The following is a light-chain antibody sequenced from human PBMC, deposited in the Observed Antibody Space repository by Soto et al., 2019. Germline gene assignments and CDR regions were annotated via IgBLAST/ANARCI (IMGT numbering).Light chain of an antibody. Sequence: EIVLTQSPGTLSLSPGERYTLSCRAIQSVSSRYLAWYQQKPGQAPSVLIYEASSRATGIPDRFSGSGSGTDFTLTISRLEPEDFAVYYCQQYGSSPPYTVGQGTQVEIK. CDR2: EAS. CDR3: QQYGSSPPYT. J-gene: IGKJ2*01. CDR1: QSVSSRY. V-gene: IGKV3-20*01.